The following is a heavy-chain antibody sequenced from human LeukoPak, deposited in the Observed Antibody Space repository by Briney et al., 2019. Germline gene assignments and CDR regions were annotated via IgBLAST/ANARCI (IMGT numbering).Heavy chain of an antibody. CDR3: ARGPRIYSGYDHHYYYYMDV. J-gene: IGHJ6*03. V-gene: IGHV1-8*01. Sequence: ASVKVSCKASGYTFTSYDINWVRQATGQGLEWMGWMNPNSGNTGYAQKFQGRVTMTRNTSISTAYMELSSLRSEDTAVYYCARGPRIYSGYDHHYYYYMDVWGKGTTVTISS. D-gene: IGHD5-12*01. CDR2: MNPNSGNT. CDR1: GYTFTSYD.